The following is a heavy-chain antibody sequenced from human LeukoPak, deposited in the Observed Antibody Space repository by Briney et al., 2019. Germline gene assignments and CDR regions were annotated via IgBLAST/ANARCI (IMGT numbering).Heavy chain of an antibody. CDR1: GFTFSSYA. CDR2: ISGSGGST. J-gene: IGHJ4*02. CDR3: AKDSTYYDFWSGYTQGGFFDY. D-gene: IGHD3-3*01. Sequence: GGSLRLSCAASGFTFSSYAMSWVRQAPGKGLEWVSAISGSGGSTYYADSVKGRFTISRDNSKNTLYLQMNSLRAEDTAVYYCAKDSTYYDFWSGYTQGGFFDYWGQGTLVTVSS. V-gene: IGHV3-23*01.